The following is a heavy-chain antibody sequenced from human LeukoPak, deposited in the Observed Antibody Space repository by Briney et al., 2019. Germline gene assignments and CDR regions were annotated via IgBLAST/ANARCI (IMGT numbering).Heavy chain of an antibody. V-gene: IGHV3-15*01. J-gene: IGHJ3*02. CDR3: TTGNPYDSSGYYYDAFDI. CDR2: IKSKTDGGTT. D-gene: IGHD3-22*01. Sequence: PGGSLRLSRAASGFTFSSYEMSWVRQAPGKGLEWVGRIKSKTDGGTTDYAAPVKGRFTISRDDSKNTLYLQMNSLKTEDTAVYYCTTGNPYDSSGYYYDAFDIWGQGTMVTVSS. CDR1: GFTFSSYE.